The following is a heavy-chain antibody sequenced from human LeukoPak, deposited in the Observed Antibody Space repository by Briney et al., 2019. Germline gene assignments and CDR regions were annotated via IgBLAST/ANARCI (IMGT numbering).Heavy chain of an antibody. D-gene: IGHD3-9*01. Sequence: SETLSLTCAVYGGPFSGYYWSWIRQPPGKGLEWIGEINHSGSTNYNPSLKSRVTISVDTSKNQFSLKLSSVTAADTAVYYCARVGRTYYDILTGWFGPWGQGTLVTVSS. J-gene: IGHJ5*02. V-gene: IGHV4-34*01. CDR3: ARVGRTYYDILTGWFGP. CDR2: INHSGST. CDR1: GGPFSGYY.